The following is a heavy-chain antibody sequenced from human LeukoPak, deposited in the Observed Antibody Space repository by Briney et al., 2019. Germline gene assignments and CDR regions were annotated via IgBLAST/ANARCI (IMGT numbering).Heavy chain of an antibody. CDR2: IYYSGST. CDR3: ARNGDYVGFDY. V-gene: IGHV4-59*01. J-gene: IGHJ4*02. Sequence: SETLSLTCTVSGGSITSYYWSWIRQSPGKGLEWIGYIYYSGSTNYNPSLKSRVTILVDTSKNQFSLKLSSVTAADTAVYYCARNGDYVGFDYWGQGTLVTVSS. D-gene: IGHD4-17*01. CDR1: GGSITSYY.